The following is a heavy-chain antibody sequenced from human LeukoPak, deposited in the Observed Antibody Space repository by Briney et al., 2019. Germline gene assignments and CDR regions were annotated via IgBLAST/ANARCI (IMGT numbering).Heavy chain of an antibody. CDR2: IKGKTDGGTT. J-gene: IGHJ6*03. CDR3: TTDPADIFYYYYMDV. CDR1: GFTFSNAW. Sequence: GGSLRLSCAASGFTFSNAWMSWVRQAPGKGLEWVGRIKGKTDGGTTDYAAPVKGRFTISRDDSKNTLYLQMNSLKTEDTAVYYCTTDPADIFYYYYMDVWGKGTTVTVSS. D-gene: IGHD3-9*01. V-gene: IGHV3-15*01.